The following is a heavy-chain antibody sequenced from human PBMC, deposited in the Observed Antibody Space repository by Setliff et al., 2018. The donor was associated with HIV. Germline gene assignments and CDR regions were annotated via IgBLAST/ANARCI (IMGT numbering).Heavy chain of an antibody. CDR1: GGPMSSHY. CDR2: IYSNGNT. CDR3: ARGIENFWSGYIR. D-gene: IGHD3-3*01. J-gene: IGHJ4*02. V-gene: IGHV4-59*11. Sequence: PSETLSLTCSVSGGPMSSHYWSWIRQSPGKGLEWIGSIYSNGNTNYHPSVKSRVTISIDTSKKQFTLRLTSVTAADTAAYYCARGIENFWSGYIRWGQGTLVTVSS.